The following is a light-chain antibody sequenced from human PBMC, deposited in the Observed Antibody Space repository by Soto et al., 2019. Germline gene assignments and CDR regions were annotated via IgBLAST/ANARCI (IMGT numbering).Light chain of an antibody. CDR1: SSDVGAYNY. V-gene: IGLV2-14*01. Sequence: QSALTQPASVSGSPGQSITISCTGTSSDVGAYNYVSWYQQHPGKAPKLILYDVSNRPSGISNRFSGSKSGNTASLTISGLQPEDEADYYCSSYTSRTLVEFGGGTKLTVL. CDR3: SSYTSRTLVE. CDR2: DVS. J-gene: IGLJ2*01.